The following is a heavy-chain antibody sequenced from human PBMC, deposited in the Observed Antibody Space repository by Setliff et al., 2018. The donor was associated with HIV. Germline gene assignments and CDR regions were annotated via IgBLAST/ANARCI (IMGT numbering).Heavy chain of an antibody. Sequence: GGSLRLSCAVSGFNFRGYNMNWVRQAPGKGLEWVSSISTSSTYTYYADSVKGRFTISRDNAKNALYLQMNSLRAEDTAVYYCATDLITMVRGVYFDYWGQGTLVTVSS. J-gene: IGHJ4*02. CDR2: ISTSSTYT. V-gene: IGHV3-21*01. CDR1: GFNFRGYN. CDR3: ATDLITMVRGVYFDY. D-gene: IGHD3-10*01.